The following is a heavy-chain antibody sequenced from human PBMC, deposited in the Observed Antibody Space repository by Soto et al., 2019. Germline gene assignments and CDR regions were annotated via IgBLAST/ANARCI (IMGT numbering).Heavy chain of an antibody. D-gene: IGHD5-12*01. CDR2: IYYSGST. J-gene: IGHJ4*02. Sequence: SETLSLTCTVSGGSISSGGYYWSWIRQHPGKGLEWIGYIYYSGSTYYNPSLKSRVTISVDTSKNQFSLKLSSVTAADTAVYYCARDRGWRGGSDYWGQGTLVTVSS. V-gene: IGHV4-31*03. CDR3: ARDRGWRGGSDY. CDR1: GGSISSGGYY.